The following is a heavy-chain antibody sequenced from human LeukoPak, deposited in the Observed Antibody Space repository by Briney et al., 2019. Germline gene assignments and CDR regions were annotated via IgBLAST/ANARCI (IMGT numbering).Heavy chain of an antibody. CDR3: ARCDLEDQLKWFGP. Sequence: SQTLSLTCAISGDSVSSKSATWNWIRQSPSRGLEWLGRTYYRSKLYTDYAFFVKSRITINPDTSKNQFSLQLNSVTPEDTAVYYCARCDLEDQLKWFGPWGQGTLVTVSS. V-gene: IGHV6-1*01. CDR1: GDSVSSKSAT. D-gene: IGHD2-21*02. CDR2: TYYRSKLYT. J-gene: IGHJ5*02.